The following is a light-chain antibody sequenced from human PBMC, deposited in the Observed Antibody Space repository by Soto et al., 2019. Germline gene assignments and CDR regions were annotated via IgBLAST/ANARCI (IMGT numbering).Light chain of an antibody. V-gene: IGLV2-14*01. CDR3: NSYTSSSTV. J-gene: IGLJ1*01. CDR1: SSDVGGYNY. CDR2: EVS. Sequence: QSVLTQPASVSGSPGQSITISCTGTSSDVGGYNYVSWYQQHPGKAPKLMIYEVSNRPSGVSNRFSGSKSGNTASLTISGLQAEDEADYYCNSYTSSSTVFGTGTQLTVL.